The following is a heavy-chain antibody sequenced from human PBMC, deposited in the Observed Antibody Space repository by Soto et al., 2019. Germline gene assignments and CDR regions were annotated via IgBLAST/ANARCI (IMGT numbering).Heavy chain of an antibody. CDR2: IYHSGST. J-gene: IGHJ4*01. Sequence: SETLSLTCAVSGGSISGSNWWSWVRQPPGKGLEWIGEIYHSGSTNYNPSLKSRVTISVDKSKNQFSLKLSSVTAADTAVYYCARESTMTTVTTAFDYWGPGSLVTVS. CDR1: GGSISGSNW. CDR3: ARESTMTTVTTAFDY. V-gene: IGHV4-4*02. D-gene: IGHD4-17*01.